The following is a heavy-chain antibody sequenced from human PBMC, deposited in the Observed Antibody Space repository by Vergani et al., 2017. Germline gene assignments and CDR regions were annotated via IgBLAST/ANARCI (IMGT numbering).Heavy chain of an antibody. CDR1: GYTFTGYY. CDR3: ARSYYDSSGYYDAYYYYGMDV. Sequence: QVQLVQSGAEVKKPGASVKVSCKASGYTFTGYYMHWVRQAPGQGLEWMGWINPNSGGTNYAQKFQGRVTMTRDTSISTADLELSRLRSDDMAVYYCARSYYDSSGYYDAYYYYGMDVWGQGTTVTVSS. V-gene: IGHV1-2*02. J-gene: IGHJ6*02. CDR2: INPNSGGT. D-gene: IGHD3-22*01.